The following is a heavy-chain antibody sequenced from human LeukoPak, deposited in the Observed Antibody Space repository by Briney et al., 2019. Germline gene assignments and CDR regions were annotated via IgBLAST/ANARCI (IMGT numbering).Heavy chain of an antibody. J-gene: IGHJ4*02. CDR3: GKTTTGYSSGRYPGWPVDY. CDR1: GFTFNSYA. V-gene: IGHV3-23*01. D-gene: IGHD6-19*01. Sequence: GGSLRLSCAASGFTFNSYAMYWVRQAPGKGLEWFSGIFGSGGSAHYADSVKGRFTISRDNSKSTVYLQMDSLRVDDTAVYYCGKTTTGYSSGRYPGWPVDYWGQGTLVTVSS. CDR2: IFGSGGSA.